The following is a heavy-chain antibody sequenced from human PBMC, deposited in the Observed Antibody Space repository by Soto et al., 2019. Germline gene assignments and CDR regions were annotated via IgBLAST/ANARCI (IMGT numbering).Heavy chain of an antibody. CDR3: ARLPFPWGWFDP. D-gene: IGHD3-16*01. J-gene: IGHJ5*02. V-gene: IGHV3-11*01. CDR2: ISGSGRTI. CDR1: GIVFSDY. Sequence: QVQLVESGGGLVKPGGSLRLSCAASGIVFSDYMSWVRQAPGKGLEWLSYISGSGRTIYSADSVKGRFTISRDNATNSLYLQMNKVRTDDAAVYYCARLPFPWGWFDPWGQGTLVTVSS.